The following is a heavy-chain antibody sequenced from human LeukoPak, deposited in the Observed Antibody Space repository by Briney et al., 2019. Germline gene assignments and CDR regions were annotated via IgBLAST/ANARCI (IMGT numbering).Heavy chain of an antibody. J-gene: IGHJ4*02. V-gene: IGHV3-23*01. D-gene: IGHD2-2*01. Sequence: PGGSLRLSCAASGFTFSSYAMSWVRQAPGKGLEWVSTVSGGGGTTYYADSVKGRFTISRDNSKNTLFLQMNSLRAEDTAKYYCAKDMGYCSSATCYGLGYWGQGTLVTVSS. CDR1: GFTFSSYA. CDR3: AKDMGYCSSATCYGLGY. CDR2: VSGGGGTT.